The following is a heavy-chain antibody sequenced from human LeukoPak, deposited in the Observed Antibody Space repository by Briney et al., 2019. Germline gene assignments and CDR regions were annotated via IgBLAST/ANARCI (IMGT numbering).Heavy chain of an antibody. CDR3: ARDRTTVTTDDAFDI. V-gene: IGHV4-61*02. CDR2: IYTSGIT. Sequence: SETLSLTCTVSGDSISSVSYYWNWIRQPAGKGLEWIGRIYTSGITNYNPSLKSRVTISVDTSKNQFSLKLSSVTAADTAVYYCARDRTTVTTDDAFDIWGQGTMVTVSS. D-gene: IGHD4-17*01. J-gene: IGHJ3*02. CDR1: GDSISSVSYY.